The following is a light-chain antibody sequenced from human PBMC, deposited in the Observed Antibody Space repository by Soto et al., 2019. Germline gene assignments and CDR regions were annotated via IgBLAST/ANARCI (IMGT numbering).Light chain of an antibody. CDR1: SSNIGSNY. Sequence: QSVLTQPPSASGTPGQRVTISCSGSSSNIGSNYVYWYQQLPVTAPKLLIYRNNQRPSGVPDRFSGSKSGTSASLAISGLRSEDEADYYCAAWDDSLGVVFGGGTKLTVL. CDR3: AAWDDSLGVV. J-gene: IGLJ2*01. CDR2: RNN. V-gene: IGLV1-47*01.